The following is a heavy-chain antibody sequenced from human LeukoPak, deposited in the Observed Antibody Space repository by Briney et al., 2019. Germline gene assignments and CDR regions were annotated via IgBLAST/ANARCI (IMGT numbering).Heavy chain of an antibody. Sequence: GGSLRLSCAASGFTFNNLWLSWVRQAPGKGLEWVARIKTETDGGTTDYAAPVKGRFTISRDDSQNTLYLQMDSLNTEDTAVYYCTTGGGTCADWGRGTLVTVSS. D-gene: IGHD2-15*01. CDR2: IKTETDGGTT. CDR1: GFTFNNLW. J-gene: IGHJ4*01. V-gene: IGHV3-15*01. CDR3: TTGGGTCAD.